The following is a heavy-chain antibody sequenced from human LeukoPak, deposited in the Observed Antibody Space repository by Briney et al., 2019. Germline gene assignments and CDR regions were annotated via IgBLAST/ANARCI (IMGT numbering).Heavy chain of an antibody. D-gene: IGHD3-9*01. CDR1: GYTFTSYY. V-gene: IGHV1-46*01. J-gene: IGHJ5*02. CDR3: ARGDYDILTGLGRNNWFDP. Sequence: ASVKVSCKASGYTFTSYYMHWVRQAPGQGLEWMGIINPSGGSTSYAQKFQGRVTMTRDMSTSTVYMELSSLRSEDTAVYYCARGDYDILTGLGRNNWFDPWGQGTPVTVSS. CDR2: INPSGGST.